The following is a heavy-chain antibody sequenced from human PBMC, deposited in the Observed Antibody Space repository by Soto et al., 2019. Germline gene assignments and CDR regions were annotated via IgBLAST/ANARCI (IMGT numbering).Heavy chain of an antibody. D-gene: IGHD3-10*01. J-gene: IGHJ4*02. Sequence: EVQLLESGGGLVQPGGSLRLSCAASGFTFGSYAMSWVRQAPGKGLEWVSLISGTGDSSEYANSVKGRFTISRDYSQTTVFLQMNRLRAEDTAVYFCAKDNGKYGSGSFSHWGQGTLVTVSS. CDR2: ISGTGDSS. CDR3: AKDNGKYGSGSFSH. V-gene: IGHV3-23*01. CDR1: GFTFGSYA.